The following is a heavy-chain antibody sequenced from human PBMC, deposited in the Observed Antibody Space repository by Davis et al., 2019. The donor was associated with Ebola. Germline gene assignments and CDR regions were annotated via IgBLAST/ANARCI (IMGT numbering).Heavy chain of an antibody. CDR2: IYYSGST. Sequence: SETLSLTCTASGGSISSYYWSWIRQPPGKGLEWIGYIYYSGSTNYNPSLKSRVTISVDTSKNQFSLKLSSVTAADTAVYYCARFTQWLVPRDYWGQGTLVTVSS. CDR3: ARFTQWLVPRDY. J-gene: IGHJ4*02. CDR1: GGSISSYY. D-gene: IGHD6-19*01. V-gene: IGHV4-59*08.